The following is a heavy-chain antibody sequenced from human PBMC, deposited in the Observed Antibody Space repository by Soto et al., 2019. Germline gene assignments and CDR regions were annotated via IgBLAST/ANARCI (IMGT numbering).Heavy chain of an antibody. Sequence: GGSLRLSCAASGFTFSSYSMNWVRQAPGKGLEWVSYISSSSSTIYYADSVKGRFTISRDNAKNSLYLQMNSLRAEDTAVYYCARDSLIGTSSYYYYYMDVWGKGTTVTVPS. CDR1: GFTFSSYS. CDR3: ARDSLIGTSSYYYYYMDV. J-gene: IGHJ6*03. CDR2: ISSSSSTI. D-gene: IGHD2-2*01. V-gene: IGHV3-48*01.